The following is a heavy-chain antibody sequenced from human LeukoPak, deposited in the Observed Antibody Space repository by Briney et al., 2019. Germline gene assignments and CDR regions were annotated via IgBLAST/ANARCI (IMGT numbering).Heavy chain of an antibody. J-gene: IGHJ4*02. V-gene: IGHV3-74*01. CDR3: ARGVDY. CDR2: RYGSST. Sequence: RYGSSTSTADSAKGRFTISRDNAKNAVYLQMNRLRAEDTAVYYCARGVDYWGQGTLVAVSS.